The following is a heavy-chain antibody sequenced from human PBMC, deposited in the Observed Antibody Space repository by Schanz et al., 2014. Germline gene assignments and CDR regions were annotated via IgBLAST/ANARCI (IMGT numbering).Heavy chain of an antibody. V-gene: IGHV3-48*04. CDR1: GFTFSSYA. CDR3: ARIGGSVFDY. J-gene: IGHJ4*02. Sequence: EVQLLESGGGLVQPGGSLRLSCAASGFTFSSYAMSWVRQAPGKGLEWVSYIRSSATPIYYADSVKGRFTISRDNSKNSLYLQMNSLRAEDTAVYYCARIGGSVFDYWAQGTLXTVSS. CDR2: IRSSATPI. D-gene: IGHD3-10*01.